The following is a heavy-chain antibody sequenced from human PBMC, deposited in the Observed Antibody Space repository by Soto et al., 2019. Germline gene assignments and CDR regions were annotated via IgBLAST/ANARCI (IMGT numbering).Heavy chain of an antibody. J-gene: IGHJ5*02. CDR2: IHDTGRT. CDR3: ARESVSGTCRFAP. V-gene: IGHV4-4*07. CDR1: GDSLSTYY. D-gene: IGHD3-16*01. Sequence: QVQLQESGPGLVRPSETLSLTCTVSGDSLSTYYWSWIRQPAGERLEWIGRIHDTGRTNNNPSLQSRVTRSVDTAKNQFSLRVNSVTAADTAVYYCARESVSGTCRFAPWGQGTLVTVSS.